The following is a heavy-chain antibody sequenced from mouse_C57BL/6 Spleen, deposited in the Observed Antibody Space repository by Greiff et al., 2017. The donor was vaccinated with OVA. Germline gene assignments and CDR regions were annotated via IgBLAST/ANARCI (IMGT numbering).Heavy chain of an antibody. J-gene: IGHJ2*01. Sequence: QVQLQQPGAELVKPGASVKLSCKASGYTFTSYWMHWVKQRPGQGLEWIGNIDPSDSETHYNQKFKDKATLTVDKSSSTAYMQLSSLTSEDSAVYYCARGPLYYVHYWGQGTTLTVSS. CDR1: GYTFTSYW. V-gene: IGHV1-52*01. CDR3: ARGPLYYVHY. CDR2: IDPSDSET. D-gene: IGHD2-1*01.